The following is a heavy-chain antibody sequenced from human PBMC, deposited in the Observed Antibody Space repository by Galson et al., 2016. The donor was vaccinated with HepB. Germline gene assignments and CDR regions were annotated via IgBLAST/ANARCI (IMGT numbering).Heavy chain of an antibody. CDR3: AKDRWYSGSYYGAFDI. V-gene: IGHV3-7*03. Sequence: SLRLSCAASGFTFNSHWMSWVRQAPEKGLEWVANINQDGSEKHYVDSVQGRFTISRDNAENSLYLHMNSLRAEDTAVYYCAKDRWYSGSYYGAFDIWGQGTMVTVS. J-gene: IGHJ3*02. D-gene: IGHD1-26*01. CDR2: INQDGSEK. CDR1: GFTFNSHW.